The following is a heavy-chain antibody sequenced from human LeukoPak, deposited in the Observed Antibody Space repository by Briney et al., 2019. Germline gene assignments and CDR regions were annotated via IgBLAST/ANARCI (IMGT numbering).Heavy chain of an antibody. CDR3: AKDWSGSRTSYNWFDS. CDR1: GLTFSNYA. V-gene: IGHV3-23*01. Sequence: GGSLRFSCTVSGLTFSNYAMSWVRQAPGKGPEWVSSISGRGGSVYYVGAVRGRFTTSRDNSQTILYLEMKNLRAEDTAVYYCAKDWSGSRTSYNWFDSWGQGTPVTVSS. CDR2: ISGRGGSV. D-gene: IGHD6-13*01. J-gene: IGHJ5*01.